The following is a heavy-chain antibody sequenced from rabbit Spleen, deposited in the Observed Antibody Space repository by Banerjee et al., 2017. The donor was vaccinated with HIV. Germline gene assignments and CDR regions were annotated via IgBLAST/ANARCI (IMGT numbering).Heavy chain of an antibody. J-gene: IGHJ6*01. CDR3: ARDIGTSFSTYGMDL. CDR1: GFSFSNTYY. Sequence: QQQLEESGGDLVKPEGSLTLTCTASGFSFSNTYYMCWVRQAPGKGPEWIACITTGSSGFTYYANWAKGRFTCSKASSTTVTLQMTSLTAADTATYFCARDIGTSFSTYGMDLWGPGTLVTVS. V-gene: IGHV1S45*01. CDR2: ITTGSSGFT. D-gene: IGHD8-1*01.